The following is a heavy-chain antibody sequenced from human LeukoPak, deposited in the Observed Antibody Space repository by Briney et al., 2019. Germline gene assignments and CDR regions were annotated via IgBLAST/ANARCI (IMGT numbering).Heavy chain of an antibody. J-gene: IGHJ5*02. V-gene: IGHV3-21*01. CDR3: ARANPGPFDP. CDR2: ISSSSSYI. CDR1: GFTFDDYG. Sequence: GGSLRLSCAASGFTFDDYGMSWVLQAPGKGLEWVSSISSSSSYIYYADSVKGRFTISRDNAKNSLYLQMNSLRAEDTAVYYCARANPGPFDPWGQGTLVTVSS.